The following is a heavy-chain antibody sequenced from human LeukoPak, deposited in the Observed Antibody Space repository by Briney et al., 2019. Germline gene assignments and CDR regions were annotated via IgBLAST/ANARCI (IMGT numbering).Heavy chain of an antibody. CDR1: GFPFSSYS. V-gene: IGHV3-21*01. J-gene: IGHJ5*02. Sequence: PGGSLRLSCAASGFPFSSYSMNWVRQAPGKGLEWVSSISSSSSYIYYADSVKGQFTISRDNAKNSLYLQMNSLRAEDTAVYYCARDPLRSYNWFDPWGQGTLVTVSS. CDR3: ARDPLRSYNWFDP. CDR2: ISSSSSYI.